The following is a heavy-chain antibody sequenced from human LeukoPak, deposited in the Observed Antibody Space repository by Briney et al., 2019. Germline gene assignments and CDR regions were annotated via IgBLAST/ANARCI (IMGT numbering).Heavy chain of an antibody. CDR3: ARAPDIAARQYYFDY. CDR2: IIPIFGTA. CDR1: GGTFSSYA. D-gene: IGHD6-6*01. Sequence: ASVKVSCKASGGTFSSYAISWVRQAPGQGLEWMGRIIPIFGTANYAQKFQGRVTITTDESTSTAYMELSSLRSEGTAVYYCARAPDIAARQYYFDYWGQGTLVTVSS. V-gene: IGHV1-69*05. J-gene: IGHJ4*02.